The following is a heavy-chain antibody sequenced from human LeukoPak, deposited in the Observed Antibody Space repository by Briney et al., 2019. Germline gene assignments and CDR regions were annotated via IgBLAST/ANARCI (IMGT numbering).Heavy chain of an antibody. CDR2: XXHSGST. D-gene: IGHD3-10*01. V-gene: IGHV4-34*01. CDR3: ARGNGYYGSGSYYAYFDY. Sequence: TCAXXGGXFSGYYWSWIRQPPGXGLEWIXXXXHSGSTNYNPSLTSRVTISVDTSKNQFSLKLSSVTAADTAVYYCARGNGYYGSGSYYAYFDYWGQGTLVTVSS. CDR1: GGXFSGYY. J-gene: IGHJ4*02.